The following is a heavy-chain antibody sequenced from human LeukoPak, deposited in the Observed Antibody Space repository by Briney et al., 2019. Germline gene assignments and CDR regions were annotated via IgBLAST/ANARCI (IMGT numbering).Heavy chain of an antibody. J-gene: IGHJ4*02. CDR1: GFTFSSYG. CDR2: ISYDGSNK. V-gene: IGHV3-30*03. Sequence: GGSLRLSCAASGFTFSSYGMHRVRQAPGKGLEWVAVISYDGSNKYYADSVKGRFTISRDNSKNTLYLQMNSLRAEDTAVYYCATRSGWYNRSFDYWGQGTLVTVSS. CDR3: ATRSGWYNRSFDY. D-gene: IGHD6-19*01.